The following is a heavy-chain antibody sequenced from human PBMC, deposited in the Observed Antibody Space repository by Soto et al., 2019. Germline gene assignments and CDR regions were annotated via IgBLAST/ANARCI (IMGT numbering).Heavy chain of an antibody. Sequence: SETLSLTCTVSGASISGDFWSWIRQPPGKGLEWIAYIHAGGSTNHNPSLKSRLTLSLDTSKKQFSLKLSSVTAADTAVYYCARGTGSDFDYWGQGTLVTVSS. D-gene: IGHD1-1*01. CDR3: ARGTGSDFDY. CDR2: IHAGGST. J-gene: IGHJ4*02. CDR1: GASISGDF. V-gene: IGHV4-4*08.